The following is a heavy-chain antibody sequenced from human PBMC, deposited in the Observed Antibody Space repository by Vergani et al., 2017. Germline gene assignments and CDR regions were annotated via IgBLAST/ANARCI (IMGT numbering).Heavy chain of an antibody. CDR1: GFTFSDHY. V-gene: IGHV3-72*01. J-gene: IGHJ3*02. CDR2: IRNKANDYTT. CDR3: VRVKGSNWNDHLYDS. Sequence: VQLVESGGSVVQPGRSLRLSCAASGFTFSDHYMDWVRQAPGKGLEWVGRIRNKANDYTTQYAASVKGRFTISRDDSKSYLYLQMNSLQTEDTALYYCVRVKGSNWNDHLYDSWGQGTLVTVSS. D-gene: IGHD1-1*01.